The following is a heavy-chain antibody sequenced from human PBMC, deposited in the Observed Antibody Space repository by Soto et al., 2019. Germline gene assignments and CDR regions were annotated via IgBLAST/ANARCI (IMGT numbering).Heavy chain of an antibody. CDR3: AKKVNSGPGSQYFDY. CDR1: GFTFSSYS. CDR2: FRTGGDDGTT. D-gene: IGHD3-10*01. J-gene: IGHJ4*02. V-gene: IGHV3-23*01. Sequence: PGGSLRLSCAASGFTFSSYSMSWVRQAPGKGLEWVSGFRTGGDDGTTYYADSVKGRFTISRDNSKNTLFLQMNSLRAEDTATYYCAKKVNSGPGSQYFDYWGQGTLVTVSS.